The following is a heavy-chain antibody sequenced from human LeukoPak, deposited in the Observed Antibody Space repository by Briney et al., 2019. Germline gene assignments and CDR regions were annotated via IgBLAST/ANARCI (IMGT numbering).Heavy chain of an antibody. V-gene: IGHV4-59*08. J-gene: IGHJ4*02. CDR3: ARLTARHIDY. D-gene: IGHD6-6*01. CDR1: GGSISSYY. CDR2: IYYSGST. Sequence: SETLSLTCTVSGGSISSYYWSWIRQPPGKGLEWIGYIYYSGSTNYNPSLKSRVTISVDTSKDQFSLKLSSVTAADTAVYYCARLTARHIDYWGQGTLVTVSS.